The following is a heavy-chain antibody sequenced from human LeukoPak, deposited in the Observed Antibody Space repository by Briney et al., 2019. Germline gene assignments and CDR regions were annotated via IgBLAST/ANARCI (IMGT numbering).Heavy chain of an antibody. CDR2: IIPIFGTA. CDR3: ARVMFGYCSSTSCPPHGAFVI. J-gene: IGHJ3*02. D-gene: IGHD2-2*03. CDR1: GGTFSSYA. V-gene: IGHV1-69*13. Sequence: GASVKVSCKASGGTFSSYAISWVRQAPGQGLEWMGGIIPIFGTANYAQKFQGRVTITADESTSTAYMELSSLRSEDTAVYYCARVMFGYCSSTSCPPHGAFVIWGQGTMVTVSS.